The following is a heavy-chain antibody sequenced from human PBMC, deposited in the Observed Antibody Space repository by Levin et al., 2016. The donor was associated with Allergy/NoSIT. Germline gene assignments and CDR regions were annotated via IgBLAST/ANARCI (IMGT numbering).Heavy chain of an antibody. D-gene: IGHD2-2*01. CDR3: ARRSIVVVPAAMGGGVSDWFDP. Sequence: VRQMPGKGLEWMGRIDPSDSYTNYSPSFQGHVTISADKSISTAYLQWSSLKASDTAMYYCARRSIVVVPAAMGGGVSDWFDPWGQGTLVTVSS. J-gene: IGHJ5*02. CDR2: IDPSDSYT. V-gene: IGHV5-10-1*01.